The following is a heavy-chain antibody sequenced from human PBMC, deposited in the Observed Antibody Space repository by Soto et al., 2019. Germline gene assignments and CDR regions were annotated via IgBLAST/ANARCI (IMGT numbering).Heavy chain of an antibody. Sequence: PGESLKISCKGSGYSFTSYWISWVRQMPGKGLEWMGRIDPSDSYTNYSPSFQGHVTISADKSISTAYLQWSSLKASDTAMYYCARQQSDYYSRVKKMDVWGQGTTVTVSS. J-gene: IGHJ6*02. CDR2: IDPSDSYT. CDR1: GYSFTSYW. D-gene: IGHD3-3*01. CDR3: ARQQSDYYSRVKKMDV. V-gene: IGHV5-10-1*01.